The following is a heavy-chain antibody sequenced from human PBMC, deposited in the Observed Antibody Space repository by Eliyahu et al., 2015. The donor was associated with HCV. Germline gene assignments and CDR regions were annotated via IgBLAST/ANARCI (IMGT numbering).Heavy chain of an antibody. D-gene: IGHD6-19*01. CDR2: IHYSGST. CDR3: ASGGGGIAVTGTGGWFDP. CDR1: GGSITTYX. J-gene: IGHJ5*02. V-gene: IGHV4-59*01. Sequence: QVQLQESXPGLVKPSETLSLTCTVPGGSITTYXWGWIRQPPGKGLEXIGYIHYSGSTNNNPSLKSRVTISVDTSKNQFSLNLTSVTAADTAMYYCASGGGGIAVTGTGGWFDPWGQGALVTVSS.